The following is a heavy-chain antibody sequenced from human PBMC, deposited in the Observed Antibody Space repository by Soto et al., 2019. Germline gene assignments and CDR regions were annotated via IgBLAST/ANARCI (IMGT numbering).Heavy chain of an antibody. D-gene: IGHD5-18*01. Sequence: ASVKVSCKASGYTFINYYIHWVRQAPGQGLEWMGIINPSGGSTSYAQKFQGRVTMTRDTSTSTVYMELSSLRSEDTAVYYCAREGRYSYGYRVYYYYMDVWGKGTTVTVSS. CDR1: GYTFINYY. J-gene: IGHJ6*03. CDR2: INPSGGST. CDR3: AREGRYSYGYRVYYYYMDV. V-gene: IGHV1-46*03.